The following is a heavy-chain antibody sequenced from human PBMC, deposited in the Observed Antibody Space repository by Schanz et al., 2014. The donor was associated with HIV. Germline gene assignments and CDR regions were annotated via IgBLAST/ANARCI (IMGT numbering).Heavy chain of an antibody. Sequence: QMQLVESGGGVVQPGRSLRLSCAGSGLTFSSYGMHWVRQAPGKGLEWVAVISFNGGNKYYADSVKGRFTVSRDFSKNTLFLQMNSLRTEDTAMYYCVKANYDDYSVGYWGQGTLVTVSS. V-gene: IGHV3-30*18. J-gene: IGHJ4*02. CDR2: ISFNGGNK. D-gene: IGHD4-17*01. CDR1: GLTFSSYG. CDR3: VKANYDDYSVGY.